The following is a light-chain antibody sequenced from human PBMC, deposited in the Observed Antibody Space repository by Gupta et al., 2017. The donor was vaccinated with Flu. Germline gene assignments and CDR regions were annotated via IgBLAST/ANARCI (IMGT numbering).Light chain of an antibody. CDR3: QKDNSAPPA. Sequence: GKRPKLLIYAASSAQSGVPSRFSASGFGTAFTLTISSLQPEDVATYYCQKDNSAPPAFGGGTKVEIK. J-gene: IGKJ4*01. CDR2: AAS. V-gene: IGKV1-27*01.